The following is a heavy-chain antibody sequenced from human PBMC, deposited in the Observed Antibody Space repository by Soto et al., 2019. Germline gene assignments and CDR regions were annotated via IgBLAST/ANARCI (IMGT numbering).Heavy chain of an antibody. CDR2: ISGSGGST. J-gene: IGHJ4*02. CDR3: AKYANFGSGSYYDGPPYFDY. D-gene: IGHD1-26*01. Sequence: GGSLRLSCAASGFTFSSYAMSWVRQAPGKGLEWVSAISGSGGSTYYADSVKGRFTISRDNSKNTLYLQMNSLRAEDTAVYYCAKYANFGSGSYYDGPPYFDYWGQGTLVTVSS. CDR1: GFTFSSYA. V-gene: IGHV3-23*01.